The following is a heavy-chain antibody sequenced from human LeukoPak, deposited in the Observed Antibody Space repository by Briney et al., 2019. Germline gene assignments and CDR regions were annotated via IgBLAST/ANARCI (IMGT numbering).Heavy chain of an antibody. CDR1: GGTFSSYA. CDR3: ARGPGVFGVVQWRLYYFDY. V-gene: IGHV1-69*01. Sequence: ASVNVSFKASGGTFSSYAISWVRQAPGQGLEWMGGIIPIFGTANYAQKFQGRVTITADESTSTAYMELSSLRSEDTAVYYCARGPGVFGVVQWRLYYFDYWGQGTLVTVSS. D-gene: IGHD3-3*01. CDR2: IIPIFGTA. J-gene: IGHJ4*02.